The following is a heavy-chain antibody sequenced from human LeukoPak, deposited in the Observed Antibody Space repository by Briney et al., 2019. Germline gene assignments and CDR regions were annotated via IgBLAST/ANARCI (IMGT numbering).Heavy chain of an antibody. CDR1: GASISSYY. Sequence: SETLSRTCTVSGASISSYYWSWIRQPAGKGLEWIGRMHTSGDTNYNPSLWSRVTMSLDTSRNQFSLRLSSVTAADTAMYYCARDRANNWSQDWFDPWGQGTLVTVSS. CDR2: MHTSGDT. CDR3: ARDRANNWSQDWFDP. D-gene: IGHD1-1*01. J-gene: IGHJ5*02. V-gene: IGHV4-4*07.